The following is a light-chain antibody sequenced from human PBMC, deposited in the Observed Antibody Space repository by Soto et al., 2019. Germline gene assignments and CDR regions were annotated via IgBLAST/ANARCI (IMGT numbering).Light chain of an antibody. Sequence: EIVMTQSPATLSVSPGERATLSCRASQSVSSNLAWYQQKPGQAPRLLIYGASTRATGIPARFSGGGSGTEFTLTISSLQSEDFAVYYCQQRSNWPTWTFGQGTKVEIK. CDR2: GAS. CDR3: QQRSNWPTWT. CDR1: QSVSSN. J-gene: IGKJ1*01. V-gene: IGKV3D-15*01.